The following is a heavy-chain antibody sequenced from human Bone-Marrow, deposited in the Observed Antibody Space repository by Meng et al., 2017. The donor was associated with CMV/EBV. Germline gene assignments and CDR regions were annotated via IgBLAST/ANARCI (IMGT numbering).Heavy chain of an antibody. Sequence: GESLKISCAASGFTVSSNYMSWVRQAPGKGLEWVSSISSSSSYIYYADSVKGRFTISRDNAKNSLYLQMNSLRAEDTAVYYCARDSGAGWYFDYWGQGTLVTVSS. J-gene: IGHJ4*02. CDR1: GFTVSSNY. D-gene: IGHD6-19*01. CDR2: ISSSSSYI. CDR3: ARDSGAGWYFDY. V-gene: IGHV3-21*01.